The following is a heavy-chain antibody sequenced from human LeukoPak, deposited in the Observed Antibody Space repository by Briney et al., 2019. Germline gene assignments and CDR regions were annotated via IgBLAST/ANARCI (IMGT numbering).Heavy chain of an antibody. J-gene: IGHJ4*02. CDR1: GGSISSSRYY. CDR2: IYYGGST. CDR3: ARPIWAQGHFDY. V-gene: IGHV4-39*01. Sequence: SETLSLTCTVSGGSISSSRYYWGWIRQPPGKGLEWIGSIYYGGSTYYHPSLKSRVTISVDTSKNQFSLKLSSVTAADTAVYYCARPIWAQGHFDYWGQGTLVTVSS. D-gene: IGHD3-16*01.